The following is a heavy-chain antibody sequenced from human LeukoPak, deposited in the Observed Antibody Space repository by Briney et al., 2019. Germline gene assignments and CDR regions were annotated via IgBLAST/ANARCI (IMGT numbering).Heavy chain of an antibody. CDR1: GGSINSY. J-gene: IGHJ3*02. CDR2: ISGSGTI. CDR3: ARAFRIVVVVANPTYQSAFDI. D-gene: IGHD2-15*01. Sequence: PSETLSLTCIVSGGSINSYWSWIRQPAGKGLEWIGRISGSGTITYNPALQSRLTISIDTSRNQFSLKLSSVTAADTALYYCARAFRIVVVVANPTYQSAFDIWGQGTMVTVSS. V-gene: IGHV4-4*07.